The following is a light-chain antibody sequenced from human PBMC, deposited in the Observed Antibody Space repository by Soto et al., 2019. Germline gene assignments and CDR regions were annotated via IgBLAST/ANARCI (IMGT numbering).Light chain of an antibody. CDR2: RAS. V-gene: IGKV3-15*01. CDR1: QSVTVN. CDR3: QQYNDWPPRWT. J-gene: IGKJ1*01. Sequence: EIVMTQSPATLSLSPGERATLSCRASQSVTVNLAWYQQKPGQAPRLLIYRASTRATGIPARFRGGGSGTEFTLTISSLQSEDFAVYICQQYNDWPPRWTFGQGTKVEIK.